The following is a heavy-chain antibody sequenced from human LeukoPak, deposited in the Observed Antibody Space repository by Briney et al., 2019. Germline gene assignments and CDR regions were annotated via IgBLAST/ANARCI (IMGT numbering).Heavy chain of an antibody. Sequence: GGSLRLSCAASGFTVSSSYMSWVRQTPGKGLEWVSAMSGSGGSTYYADSVKGRFTISRDNSKNTLYLQMNSLRAEDTAAYYCAKGEGDYGSGRRGYFDYWGQEPWSPSPQ. V-gene: IGHV3-23*01. CDR1: GFTVSSSY. CDR3: AKGEGDYGSGRRGYFDY. D-gene: IGHD3-10*01. J-gene: IGHJ4*01. CDR2: MSGSGGST.